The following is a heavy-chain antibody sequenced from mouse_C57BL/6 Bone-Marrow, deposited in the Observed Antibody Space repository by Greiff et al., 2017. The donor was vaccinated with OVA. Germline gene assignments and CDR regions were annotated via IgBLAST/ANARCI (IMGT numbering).Heavy chain of an antibody. V-gene: IGHV14-1*01. CDR1: GFNIKDYY. Sequence: EVQLQQSGAELVRPGASVKLSCTASGFNIKDYYMHWVKQRPEQGLEWIGRIDPEDGDTEYAPKFQGKATMTADTSSNTAYLQLSSLTSEDTAVYYCTVYYYGSSPWYFDVWGTGTTVTVSS. J-gene: IGHJ1*03. D-gene: IGHD1-1*01. CDR2: IDPEDGDT. CDR3: TVYYYGSSPWYFDV.